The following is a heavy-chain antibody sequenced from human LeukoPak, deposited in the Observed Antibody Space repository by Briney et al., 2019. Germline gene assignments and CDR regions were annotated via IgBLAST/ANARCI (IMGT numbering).Heavy chain of an antibody. D-gene: IGHD3-10*01. CDR3: AREPSGSGGYDY. CDR2: ISPNSGGA. J-gene: IGHJ4*02. V-gene: IGHV1-2*02. CDR1: GFTFSGYY. Sequence: ASVKVSCKASGFTFSGYYMHWVRQAPGQGLEWMAWISPNSGGANYVQKFQGRVTVTRDTSISTDYMEISGLTSDDTALYYCAREPSGSGGYDYWGQGTLVTVSS.